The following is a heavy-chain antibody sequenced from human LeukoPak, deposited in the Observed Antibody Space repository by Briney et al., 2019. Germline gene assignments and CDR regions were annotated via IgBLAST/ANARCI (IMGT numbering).Heavy chain of an antibody. CDR2: ISGSGGST. Sequence: GGTLRLSCAASGFTFTSFGMSWVRQAPGKGLEWVSNISGSGGSTYYADSVKGRFTIPRDNSKNTLYLQMNTLRAEDTAVYYCAKASRFGYSYGPREYFYYMDVWGKGTTVTISS. CDR3: AKASRFGYSYGPREYFYYMDV. V-gene: IGHV3-23*01. J-gene: IGHJ6*03. CDR1: GFTFTSFG. D-gene: IGHD5-18*01.